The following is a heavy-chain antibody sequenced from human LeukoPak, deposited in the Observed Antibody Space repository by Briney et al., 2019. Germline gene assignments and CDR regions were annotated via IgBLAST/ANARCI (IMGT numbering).Heavy chain of an antibody. CDR2: IWYDRSNK. CDR1: GFTFRSYG. D-gene: IGHD2-15*01. CDR3: TRAGQGSVLDY. Sequence: GRSLRLSCAASGFTFRSYGFHWVRQAPAKGLAGVAVIWYDRSNKYYADSVKGRFTFSRDNSKKTVYLEMNSLRAEDTAVYYCTRAGQGSVLDYWGQGTLVTVSS. J-gene: IGHJ4*02. V-gene: IGHV3-33*01.